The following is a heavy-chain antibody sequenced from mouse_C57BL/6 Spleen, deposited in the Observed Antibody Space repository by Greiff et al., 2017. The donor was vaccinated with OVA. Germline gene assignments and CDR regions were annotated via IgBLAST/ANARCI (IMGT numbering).Heavy chain of an antibody. Sequence: QVQLQQPGAELVKPGASVKMSCKASGYTFTSYWITWVKQRPGQGLEWIGDIYPGSGSTNYNEKFKSKATLTVDTSSSTAYMQLSSLTSEDSAVYYGARHHYYGSSPYFDYWGQGTTLTVSS. J-gene: IGHJ2*01. V-gene: IGHV1-55*01. CDR2: IYPGSGST. CDR1: GYTFTSYW. D-gene: IGHD1-1*01. CDR3: ARHHYYGSSPYFDY.